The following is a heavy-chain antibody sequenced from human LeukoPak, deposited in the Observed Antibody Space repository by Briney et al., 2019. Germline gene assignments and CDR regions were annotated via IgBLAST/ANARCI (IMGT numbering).Heavy chain of an antibody. CDR2: IYYRGNT. D-gene: IGHD1-26*01. CDR3: ARDSYSGTYQDAFDI. J-gene: IGHJ3*02. V-gene: IGHV4-39*07. Sequence: SETLSLICTLSGGSISDTSDYWGWIRQAPGEGLEWIGSIYYRGNTSYNPSLKGRVTISVDTSKNQFSLKLGSVTAADTAVYYCARDSYSGTYQDAFDIWGQGTMVTVSS. CDR1: GGSISDTSDY.